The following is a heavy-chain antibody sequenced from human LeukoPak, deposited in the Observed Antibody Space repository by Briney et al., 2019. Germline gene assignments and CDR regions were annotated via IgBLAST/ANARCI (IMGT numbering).Heavy chain of an antibody. V-gene: IGHV4-59*01. J-gene: IGHJ4*02. CDR2: IYYSGST. D-gene: IGHD4-17*01. Sequence: SETLSLTRTVSGGSISSYYWSWIRQPPGKGLEWIGYIYYSGSTNYNPSLKSRVTISVDTSKNQFSLKLSSVTAADTAVYYCARGDYGDYVTNWGQGTLVTVSS. CDR1: GGSISSYY. CDR3: ARGDYGDYVTN.